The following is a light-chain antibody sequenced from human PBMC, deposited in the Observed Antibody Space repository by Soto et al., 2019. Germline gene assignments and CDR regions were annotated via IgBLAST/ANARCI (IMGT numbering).Light chain of an antibody. Sequence: DIQMTQSPSSLSASVGDRVTITCRASQSVDNFLNWYQQQPGKAPKLLIYAASSLQSGVPSRFSGSGSGTDFTLTISSLQPADFATYYCQQSYSTWTFGQGTKVEIK. CDR3: QQSYSTWT. CDR2: AAS. J-gene: IGKJ1*01. CDR1: QSVDNF. V-gene: IGKV1-39*01.